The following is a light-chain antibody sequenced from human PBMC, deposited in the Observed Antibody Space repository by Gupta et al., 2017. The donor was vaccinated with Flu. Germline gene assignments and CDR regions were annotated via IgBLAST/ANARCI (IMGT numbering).Light chain of an antibody. J-gene: IGLJ3*02. CDR1: ALPKQY. Sequence: SYELTQPPSVSVSPGQTARITCPGDALPKQYAYWYQQKPGQAPVLVIYKDSERPSGIPERFSGSSSGTTVTLTISGVQAEDEADYYCQSADSSGTLLVLGGGTKLTV. CDR3: QSADSSGTLLV. V-gene: IGLV3-25*02. CDR2: KDS.